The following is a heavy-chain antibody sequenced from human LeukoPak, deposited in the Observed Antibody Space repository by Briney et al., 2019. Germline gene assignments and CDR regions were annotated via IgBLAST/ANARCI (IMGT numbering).Heavy chain of an antibody. CDR2: ISWSSGSI. CDR3: AKGGGKWLFQYYFDY. Sequence: GGSLRLSCAASGFTFDDYAMHWVRQAPGKGLEWVSGISWSSGSIGYADSVKGRFTISRDNAKNSLYLQMNSLRAEDTALYYCAKGGGKWLFQYYFDYWGQGTLVTVSS. D-gene: IGHD3-22*01. J-gene: IGHJ4*02. CDR1: GFTFDDYA. V-gene: IGHV3-9*01.